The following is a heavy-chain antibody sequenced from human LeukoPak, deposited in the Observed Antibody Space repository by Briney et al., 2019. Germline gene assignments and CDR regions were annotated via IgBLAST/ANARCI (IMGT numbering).Heavy chain of an antibody. CDR1: GYTFSAYG. CDR3: ARDLAWHCIGSGCDEEVYNWLDP. Sequence: GASVKVSCKASGYTFSAYGITWVRQAPGQGLEWMGWIGAYNGNTNYAQKTQDRVIMTIDTSTSTAYMELRSLISDDTAMYYCARDLAWHCIGSGCDEEVYNWLDPWGQGTLVTVSS. CDR2: IGAYNGNT. D-gene: IGHD6-19*01. V-gene: IGHV1-18*01. J-gene: IGHJ5*02.